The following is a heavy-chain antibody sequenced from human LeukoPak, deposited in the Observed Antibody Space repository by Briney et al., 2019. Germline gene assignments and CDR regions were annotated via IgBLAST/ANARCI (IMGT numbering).Heavy chain of an antibody. CDR3: TRWIAGAPTFDY. J-gene: IGHJ4*02. Sequence: PGGSLRLSCAASGITFSDSTIHWVRQASGRGLEWVGRVRSKGNGFATAYGASVKGRFTISRDDSKNTAYLQMNSLKTEDTAVYYCTRWIAGAPTFDYWGQGTLVTVSS. CDR2: VRSKGNGFAT. CDR1: GITFSDST. D-gene: IGHD6-13*01. V-gene: IGHV3-73*01.